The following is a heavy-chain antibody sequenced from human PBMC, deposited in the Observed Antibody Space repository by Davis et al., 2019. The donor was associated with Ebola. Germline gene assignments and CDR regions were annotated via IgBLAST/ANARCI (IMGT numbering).Heavy chain of an antibody. V-gene: IGHV1-2*02. D-gene: IGHD6-13*01. CDR3: ARTYSSSRNYYYYYGMDV. J-gene: IGHJ6*02. CDR1: GYTFTGYY. Sequence: AASVKVSCKASGYTFTGYYMHWVRQAPGQGLEWMGWINPNSGGTNYAQKFQGRVTITADKSTSTAYMELSSLRSEDTAVYYCARTYSSSRNYYYYYGMDVWGQGTTVTVSS. CDR2: INPNSGGT.